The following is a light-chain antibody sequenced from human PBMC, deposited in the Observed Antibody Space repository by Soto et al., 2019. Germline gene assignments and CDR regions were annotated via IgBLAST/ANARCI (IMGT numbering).Light chain of an antibody. Sequence: EVVMTQSPATLSVSPGERATLSCRASQTVNTNLSWYQQKPGQAPRLLLYDAASRATGIPARCSGSGSGTEFTLTIISLQSADFSVYYCQEYNKWPPLTFGGGTKVEIK. V-gene: IGKV3-15*01. CDR3: QEYNKWPPLT. J-gene: IGKJ4*01. CDR1: QTVNTN. CDR2: DAA.